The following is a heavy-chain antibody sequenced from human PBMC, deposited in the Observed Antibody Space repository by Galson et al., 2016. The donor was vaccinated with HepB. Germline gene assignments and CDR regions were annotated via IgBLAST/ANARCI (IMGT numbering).Heavy chain of an antibody. CDR2: IYYNGNT. J-gene: IGHJ6*03. Sequence: SETLSLTCSVSGASISGTNYYWGWIRQPPGRGLEWIGSIYYNGNTNYNPSLESRVTIPVDTAKNHLSLSLSSVTAADTAVYYCATGVVVAGKMYYYYMDVWGKGTSVTVSS. V-gene: IGHV4-39*01. CDR3: ATGVVVAGKMYYYYMDV. CDR1: GASISGTNYY. D-gene: IGHD6-19*01.